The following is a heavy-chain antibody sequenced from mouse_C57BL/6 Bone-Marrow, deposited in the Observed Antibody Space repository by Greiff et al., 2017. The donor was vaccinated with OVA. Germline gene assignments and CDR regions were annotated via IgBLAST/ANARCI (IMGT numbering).Heavy chain of an antibody. V-gene: IGHV1-55*01. CDR1: GYTFTSYW. D-gene: IGHD1-1*01. CDR3: AVYYYGSSDWYFDV. CDR2: IYPGSGST. Sequence: QVHVKQPGAELVKPGASVKMSCKASGYTFTSYWITWVKQRPGQGLEWIGDIYPGSGSTNYNEKFKSKATLTVDTSSSTAYMQLSSLTSEDSAVYYCAVYYYGSSDWYFDVWGTGTTVTGSS. J-gene: IGHJ1*03.